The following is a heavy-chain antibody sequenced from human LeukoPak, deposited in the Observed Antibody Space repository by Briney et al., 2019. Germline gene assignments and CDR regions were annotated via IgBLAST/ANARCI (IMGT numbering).Heavy chain of an antibody. CDR1: GFTFSDYY. J-gene: IGHJ4*02. CDR2: ISSSGSTI. D-gene: IGHD6-6*01. V-gene: IGHV3-11*04. Sequence: TGRSLRLSCAASGFTFSDYYMSWIRQAPGKGLEWVSYISSSGSTIYYADSVKGRFTISRDNADNSLYLQMNSLRAEDTAVYYCARDGYSSSSGIDYWGQGTLVTVSP. CDR3: ARDGYSSSSGIDY.